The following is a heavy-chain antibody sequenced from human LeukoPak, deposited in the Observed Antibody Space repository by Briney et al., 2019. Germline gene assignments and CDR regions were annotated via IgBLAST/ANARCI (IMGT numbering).Heavy chain of an antibody. J-gene: IGHJ4*02. V-gene: IGHV4-39*01. Sequence: SETLSLTCTVSGGSISSSGYYWGWIRQPPGKGLEWIGSINYGGSTYYNPSLKSRVIISVDTSKNQFSLKLSSVTAADTAVYYCASMKTSSGYFNYFDYWGQGTLVTVSS. CDR1: GGSISSSGYY. D-gene: IGHD3-22*01. CDR2: INYGGST. CDR3: ASMKTSSGYFNYFDY.